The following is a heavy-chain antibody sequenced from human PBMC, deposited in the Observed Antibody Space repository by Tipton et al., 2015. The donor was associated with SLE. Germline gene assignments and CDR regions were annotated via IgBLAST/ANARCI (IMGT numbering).Heavy chain of an antibody. J-gene: IGHJ6*02. V-gene: IGHV4-61*08. CDR3: ARQDYYYGMDV. Sequence: TLSLTCTVSGGSVSSSGYYWSWIRQPPGRGLEWIGYIYYSGGTNYNPSLKSRVTITVDTSKNQFSLKLSSVTTADTAVYYCARQDYYYGMDVWGQGTTVTVSS. CDR1: GGSVSSSGYY. CDR2: IYYSGGT.